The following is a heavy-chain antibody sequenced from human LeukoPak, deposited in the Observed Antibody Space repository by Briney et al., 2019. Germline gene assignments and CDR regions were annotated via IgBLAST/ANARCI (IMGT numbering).Heavy chain of an antibody. Sequence: ASVKVSCKASGYTFTSYGISWVRQAPGQGLEWMGWISAYNGNTNYAQKLQGRVTMTTDTSTSTAYMELSRLRSDDTAVYYCARASRGAFGVVITNFDYWGQGTLVTVSS. CDR2: ISAYNGNT. CDR1: GYTFTSYG. J-gene: IGHJ4*02. V-gene: IGHV1-18*01. CDR3: ARASRGAFGVVITNFDY. D-gene: IGHD3-3*01.